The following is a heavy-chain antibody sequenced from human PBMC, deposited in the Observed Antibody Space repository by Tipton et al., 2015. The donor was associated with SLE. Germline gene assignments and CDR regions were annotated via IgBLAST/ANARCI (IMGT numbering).Heavy chain of an antibody. J-gene: IGHJ4*02. CDR2: IYHIGRT. CDR3: ARVRFAMFGVGTFDY. Sequence: TLSLTCTVSSASIVNPSFYWGWIRQPPGKGLEWVGSIYHIGRTTYNPSLKSRVTMSVDTSKNQFSLRLSSVTAADTAVYYCARVRFAMFGVGTFDYWGQGIVVSVSS. CDR1: SASIVNPSFY. V-gene: IGHV4-39*01. D-gene: IGHD3-3*01.